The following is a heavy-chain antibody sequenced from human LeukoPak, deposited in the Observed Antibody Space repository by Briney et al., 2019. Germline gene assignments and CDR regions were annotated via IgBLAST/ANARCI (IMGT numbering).Heavy chain of an antibody. D-gene: IGHD5-18*01. CDR3: ARAGYSYGPLGYYYMDV. Sequence: ASVTVSCKASGYTFTSYGISWVRQAPGQGLEWMGWISAYNGNTNYAQKLQGRVTMTTDTSTSTAYMELRSLRSDDTAVYYCARAGYSYGPLGYYYMDVWGKGTTVTVSS. V-gene: IGHV1-18*01. CDR2: ISAYNGNT. J-gene: IGHJ6*03. CDR1: GYTFTSYG.